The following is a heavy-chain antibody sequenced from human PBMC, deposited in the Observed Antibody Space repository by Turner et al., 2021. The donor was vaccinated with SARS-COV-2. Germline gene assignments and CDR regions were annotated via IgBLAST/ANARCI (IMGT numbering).Heavy chain of an antibody. CDR1: GMTCSSQG. V-gene: IGHV3-33*01. J-gene: IGHJ3*02. CDR3: ARLDDSGHWGAFDI. D-gene: IGHD3-22*01. CDR2: IWNDGSQK. Sequence: QVQLVESGGGVVQPGRSLRPSCAASGMTCSSQGMNWVRQAPGKGLGWVAVIWNDGSQKYYADSVKGRFTISRDNSKNMVYLQMNSLRAEDTAVYYCARLDDSGHWGAFDIWGQGTMVTVSS.